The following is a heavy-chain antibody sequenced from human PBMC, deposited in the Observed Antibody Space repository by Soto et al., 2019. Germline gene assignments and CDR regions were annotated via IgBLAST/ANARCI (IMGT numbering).Heavy chain of an antibody. CDR1: GGSISGHY. CDR3: ARGPYYDLIWNYYYMDV. CDR2: MYYSGST. J-gene: IGHJ6*03. D-gene: IGHD3-16*01. Sequence: QVQLQESGPGLVKPSETLSLSCSVSGGSISGHYWSWVRQTPGKGLEWIGYMYYSGSTNYNPSLKSRVTSSVETSKNHLSLRLTSVTAADTAVYYCARGPYYDLIWNYYYMDVWGKGTTVTVAS. V-gene: IGHV4-59*11.